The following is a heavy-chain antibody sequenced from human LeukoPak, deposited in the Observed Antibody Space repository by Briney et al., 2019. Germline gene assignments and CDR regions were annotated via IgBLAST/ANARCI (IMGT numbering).Heavy chain of an antibody. CDR3: ARDQVGLYYYYGTDV. D-gene: IGHD1-26*01. CDR1: GYTFTSYG. J-gene: IGHJ6*02. V-gene: IGHV1-18*01. Sequence: ASVKVSCKASGYTFTSYGISWVRQAPGQGLEWMGWISAYNGNTNYAQKLQGRVTMTTDTSTSTAYMELRSLRSDDTAVYYCARDQVGLYYYYGTDVWGQGTTVTVSS. CDR2: ISAYNGNT.